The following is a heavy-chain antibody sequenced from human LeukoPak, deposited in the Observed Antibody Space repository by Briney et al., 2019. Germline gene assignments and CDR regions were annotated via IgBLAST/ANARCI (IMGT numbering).Heavy chain of an antibody. CDR2: ISGSGGST. J-gene: IGHJ3*02. V-gene: IGHV3-23*01. CDR3: ANWPDAFDI. CDR1: GFTFSSYA. Sequence: AGGPLRLSCAASGFTFSSYAMSWVRQAPGKGLEWGSAISGSGGSTYYADSVKGRFTISRDNSKNTLYLQMNSLRAEDTAVYYCANWPDAFDIWGQGTMVTVSS.